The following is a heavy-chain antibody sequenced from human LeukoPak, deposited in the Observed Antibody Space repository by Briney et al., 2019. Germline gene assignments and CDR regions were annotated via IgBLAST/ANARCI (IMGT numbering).Heavy chain of an antibody. CDR3: ARDCCYYDSSGYPDPFDY. CDR2: ISSSGSTI. J-gene: IGHJ4*02. Sequence: GGSLRLSCAASGFTFSSYETNWVRQAPGKGLEWVSYISSSGSTIYYADSVKGQFTISRDNAKNSLYLQMNSLRAEDTAVYYCARDCCYYDSSGYPDPFDYWGQGTLVTASS. CDR1: GFTFSSYE. V-gene: IGHV3-48*03. D-gene: IGHD3-22*01.